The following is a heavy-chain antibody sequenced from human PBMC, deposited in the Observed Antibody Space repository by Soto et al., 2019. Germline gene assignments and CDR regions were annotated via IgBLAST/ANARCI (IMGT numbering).Heavy chain of an antibody. D-gene: IGHD3-3*01. CDR2: IYYSGST. Sequence: QVQLQESGPGLVKPSETLSLTCTVSGGSISSYYWSWIRQPPGKGLEWIGYIYYSGSTNYNPSLKSRVTISVDTSKNLCSLELSSVTAADTAVYYCARAHDFWSGYPNWFDPWGQGSLVTVSS. V-gene: IGHV4-59*01. J-gene: IGHJ5*02. CDR1: GGSISSYY. CDR3: ARAHDFWSGYPNWFDP.